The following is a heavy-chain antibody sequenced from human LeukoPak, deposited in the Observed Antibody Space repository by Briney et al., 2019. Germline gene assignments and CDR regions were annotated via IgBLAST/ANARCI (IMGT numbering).Heavy chain of an antibody. Sequence: PSETLSLTCTVSGGSISSYYWSWIRQPPGKGLEWNGYIYYSGSPNYNPSPKSRVPISVAPSKNQFSLKLSSVTAADTAVYYCAREFYDILTGYYYGMDVWGKGTTVTVSS. CDR3: AREFYDILTGYYYGMDV. D-gene: IGHD3-9*01. V-gene: IGHV4-59*01. CDR1: GGSISSYY. CDR2: IYYSGSP. J-gene: IGHJ6*04.